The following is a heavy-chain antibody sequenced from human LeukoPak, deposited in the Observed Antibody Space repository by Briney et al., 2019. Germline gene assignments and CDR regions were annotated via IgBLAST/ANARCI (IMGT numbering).Heavy chain of an antibody. V-gene: IGHV3-53*01. J-gene: IGHJ4*02. D-gene: IGHD5-24*01. CDR3: ARDDGWIQFNL. CDR2: IYSGGST. CDR1: EFSVGSNY. Sequence: GGSLRLSCAASEFSVGSNYMTWVRQAPGKGLEWVSLIYSGGSTYYADSVKGRFTISRDNSKSTVYLQVNSLRAEDTALYYCARDDGWIQFNLWGQGTLVTVSS.